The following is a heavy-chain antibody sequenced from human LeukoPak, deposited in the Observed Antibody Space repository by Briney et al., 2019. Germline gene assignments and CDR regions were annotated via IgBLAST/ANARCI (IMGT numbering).Heavy chain of an antibody. CDR2: ISSGSSYT. CDR1: GFTFSDYY. V-gene: IGHV3-11*06. J-gene: IGHJ4*02. Sequence: PGGSLRLSCAASGFTFSDYYMSWIRQAPGKGLEWLSHISSGSSYTSYADSVKGRFTISRDSAKNSLYLQINSLRAEDTAVYYCARVPNGDLDYWGQGTLVTVSS. CDR3: ARVPNGDLDY. D-gene: IGHD4-17*01.